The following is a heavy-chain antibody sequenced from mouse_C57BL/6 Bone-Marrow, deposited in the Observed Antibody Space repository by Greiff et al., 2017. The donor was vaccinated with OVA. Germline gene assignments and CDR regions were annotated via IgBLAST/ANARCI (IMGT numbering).Heavy chain of an antibody. CDR3: ARRDNWSWFAY. V-gene: IGHV1-81*01. J-gene: IGHJ3*01. D-gene: IGHD4-1*02. CDR2: IYPRSGNT. Sequence: VQGVESGAELARPGASVKLSCKASGYTFTSYGISWVKQRTGQGLEWIGEIYPRSGNTYYNEKFKGKATLTADKSSSTAYMELRSLTSEDSAVYFCARRDNWSWFAYWGQGTLVTVSA. CDR1: GYTFTSYG.